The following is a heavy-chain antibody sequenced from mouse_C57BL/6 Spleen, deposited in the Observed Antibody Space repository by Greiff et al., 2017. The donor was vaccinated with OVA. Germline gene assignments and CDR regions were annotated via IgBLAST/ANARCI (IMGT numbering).Heavy chain of an antibody. Sequence: VQLQQSGAELVRPGTSVKVSCKASGYAFTNYLIEWVKQRPGQGLEWIGVINPGSGGTNYNEKFKGKATLTADKSSSTAYMQLSSLTSEDSAVYFCARIGYYGSSYVGYFDVWGTGTTVTVSS. CDR2: INPGSGGT. CDR3: ARIGYYGSSYVGYFDV. D-gene: IGHD1-1*01. J-gene: IGHJ1*03. CDR1: GYAFTNYL. V-gene: IGHV1-54*01.